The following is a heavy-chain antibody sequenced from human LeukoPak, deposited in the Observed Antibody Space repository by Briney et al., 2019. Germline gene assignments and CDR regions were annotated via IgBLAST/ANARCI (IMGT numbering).Heavy chain of an antibody. J-gene: IGHJ6*02. CDR2: ISGDGGST. Sequence: GGSLRLSCAASGFTFDDYAMHWVRQAPGKGLEWVSLISGDGGSTYYADSVKGRFTISRDNSKNSLYLQMNSLRTEDTALYYCAKDSRVAGRSNYYGMDVWGRGTRVSVPS. CDR3: AKDSRVAGRSNYYGMDV. D-gene: IGHD6-19*01. CDR1: GFTFDDYA. V-gene: IGHV3-43*02.